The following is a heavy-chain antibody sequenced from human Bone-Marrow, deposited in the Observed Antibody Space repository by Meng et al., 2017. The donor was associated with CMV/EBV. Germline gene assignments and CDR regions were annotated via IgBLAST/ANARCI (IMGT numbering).Heavy chain of an antibody. CDR2: IWYDGSNE. CDR3: ACHREGAAAGMLDY. CDR1: RFTFNNYG. V-gene: IGHV3-33*01. J-gene: IGHJ4*02. D-gene: IGHD6-13*01. Sequence: GESLKISCAASRFTFNNYGMHWVRQAPGKGLEWVAVIWYDGSNEYYTDSVKGRFTISRDNSKNTLYLQMDSLRAEDTAVYYCACHREGAAAGMLDYWGQGTLVTFSS.